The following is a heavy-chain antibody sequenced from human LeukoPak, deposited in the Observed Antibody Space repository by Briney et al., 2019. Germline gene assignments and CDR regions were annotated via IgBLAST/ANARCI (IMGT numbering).Heavy chain of an antibody. Sequence: ASVKVSCKASGYTFTGYYMQWVRQAPGQGLEWMGRINPNSGGTNYAQRFQGRVTMTRDTSISTAYMELSRLRSDDTAVYYCARGLCTNGVCSDNWFDPWGQGTLVTVSS. D-gene: IGHD2-8*01. V-gene: IGHV1-2*06. J-gene: IGHJ5*02. CDR2: INPNSGGT. CDR1: GYTFTGYY. CDR3: ARGLCTNGVCSDNWFDP.